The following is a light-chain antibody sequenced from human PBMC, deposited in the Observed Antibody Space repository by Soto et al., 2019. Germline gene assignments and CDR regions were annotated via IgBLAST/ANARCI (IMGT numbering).Light chain of an antibody. CDR3: QQYNNWPWT. Sequence: EIVLTQSPVTLSLSPGERATLSCRASQSVTDFLAWYQQKPGQAPRLLIYGASTRAPGFPARFSGSGSGTDFTLTISSLQSEDFAVYYCQQYNNWPWTFGQGTKVDIK. CDR1: QSVTDF. J-gene: IGKJ1*01. CDR2: GAS. V-gene: IGKV3-15*01.